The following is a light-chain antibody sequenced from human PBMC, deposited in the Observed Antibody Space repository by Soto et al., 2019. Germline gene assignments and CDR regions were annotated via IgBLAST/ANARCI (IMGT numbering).Light chain of an antibody. CDR3: SSYTSSSPYV. V-gene: IGLV2-14*01. Sequence: SALTQPASVSGSPGHAITISCTGTSSDVGGYNYVSWYQQHPGKAPKLMIYDVSNRPSGVSNRFSGSKSGNTASLTISGLQAEDEADYYCSSYTSSSPYVFGTVTKVT. CDR1: SSDVGGYNY. CDR2: DVS. J-gene: IGLJ1*01.